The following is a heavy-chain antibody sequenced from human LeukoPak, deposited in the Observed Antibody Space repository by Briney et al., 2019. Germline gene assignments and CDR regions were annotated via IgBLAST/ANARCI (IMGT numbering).Heavy chain of an antibody. Sequence: GGSLRLSCAVSGFTFSSSGMNWVRQAPGKGLEWVSYISSSSSTIYYADSVKGRFTISRDNAKNSLYLQMNSLRAEDTAVYYCARGPVPAAGFAFDIWGQGTMVTVSS. V-gene: IGHV3-48*01. CDR3: ARGPVPAAGFAFDI. J-gene: IGHJ3*02. CDR1: GFTFSSSG. D-gene: IGHD2-2*01. CDR2: ISSSSSTI.